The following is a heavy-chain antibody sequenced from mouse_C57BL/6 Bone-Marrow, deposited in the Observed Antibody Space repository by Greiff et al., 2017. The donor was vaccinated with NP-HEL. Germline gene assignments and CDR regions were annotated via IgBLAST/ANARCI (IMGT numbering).Heavy chain of an antibody. CDR3: ATYYDFAY. CDR1: GYTFTSYW. V-gene: IGHV1-69*01. Sequence: QVQLKQPGAELVMPGASVKLSCKASGYTFTSYWMHWVKQRPGQGLEWIGEIDPSDSYTNYNQKFKGKSTLTVDKSSSTAYMQLSSLTSEDSAVYYCATYYDFAYWGQGTLVTVSA. J-gene: IGHJ3*01. CDR2: IDPSDSYT. D-gene: IGHD2-4*01.